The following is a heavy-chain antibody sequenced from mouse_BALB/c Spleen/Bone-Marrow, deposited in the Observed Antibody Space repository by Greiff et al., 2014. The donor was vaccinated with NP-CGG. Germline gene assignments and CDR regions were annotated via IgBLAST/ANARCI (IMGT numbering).Heavy chain of an antibody. CDR1: GFTFRDYY. CDR2: ISNGGGST. CDR3: ARQGTLDY. V-gene: IGHV5-12*02. Sequence: DVMLVESWGGLVQPGGSLKLSCATSGFTFRDYYMYWVRQTPEKRLEWVAYISNGGGSTYYPDTVKGRFTISRDNAKNTLYLQMSRLKSEDTAMYYCARQGTLDYWGQGTSVTVSS. J-gene: IGHJ4*01.